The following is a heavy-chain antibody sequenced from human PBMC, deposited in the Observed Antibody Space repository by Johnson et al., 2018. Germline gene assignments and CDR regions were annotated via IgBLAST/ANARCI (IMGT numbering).Heavy chain of an antibody. CDR1: GFTFSNAW. CDR2: IKSKTDGGTT. CDR3: TTDPPIGRMVDAGFEDI. V-gene: IGHV3-15*07. D-gene: IGHD2-8*01. J-gene: IGHJ3*02. Sequence: VQLVESGGGLVKPGGSLRLSCAASGFTFSNAWMNWVRQAPGKGLEWVGRIKSKTDGGTTDYAAPVKGRFTIPRDDSKNTLYLQINSLKTEDTAAYYCTTDPPIGRMVDAGFEDIWGQGTMVTVSS.